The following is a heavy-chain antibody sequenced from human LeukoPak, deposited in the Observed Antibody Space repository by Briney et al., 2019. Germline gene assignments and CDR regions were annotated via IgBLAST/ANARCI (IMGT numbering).Heavy chain of an antibody. CDR3: ARGEPNAYCGGDCYPGAY. D-gene: IGHD2-21*02. Sequence: PGGSLRLSCAASGFTFSSYAMHWVRQAPGKGLEYVSAISSNGGSTYYANSVKGRFTISRDNSKNTLYLQMGSLRAEDMAVYYCARGEPNAYCGGDCYPGAYWGQGTLVTVSS. J-gene: IGHJ4*02. CDR1: GFTFSSYA. CDR2: ISSNGGST. V-gene: IGHV3-64*01.